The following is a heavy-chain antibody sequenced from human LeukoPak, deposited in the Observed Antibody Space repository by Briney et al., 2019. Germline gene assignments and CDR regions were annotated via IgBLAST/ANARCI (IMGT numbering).Heavy chain of an antibody. CDR2: IWYDGSNK. J-gene: IGHJ1*01. V-gene: IGHV3-33*06. Sequence: GGSLRLSCAASGFTFSSYGMHWVCQAPGKGLEWVAVIWYDGSNKYYADSVKGRFTISRDNSQSTLTLQMSSLRVEDTAVYYCAKDGYYDSNPYYTIDPALYGESFQHWGQGTLVTVSS. D-gene: IGHD3-22*01. CDR1: GFTFSSYG. CDR3: AKDGYYDSNPYYTIDPALYGESFQH.